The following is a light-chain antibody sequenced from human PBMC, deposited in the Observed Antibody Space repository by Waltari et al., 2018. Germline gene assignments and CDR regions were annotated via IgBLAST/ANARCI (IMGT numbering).Light chain of an antibody. V-gene: IGLV3-21*04. CDR2: YDR. J-gene: IGLJ2*01. CDR3: QVWDNSFVV. Sequence: SYVLTQPPSVSVAPGETARISCGGDNIASKSVHWYQQKPGQAPMMVIYYDRDRPSGIPERFSGSNFGDTATLTISRVEAGDEADYHCQVWDNSFVVFGGGTKLTVL. CDR1: NIASKS.